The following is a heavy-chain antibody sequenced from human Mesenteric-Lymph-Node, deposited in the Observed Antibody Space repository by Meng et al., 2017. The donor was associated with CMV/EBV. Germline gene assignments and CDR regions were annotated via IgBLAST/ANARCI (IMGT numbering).Heavy chain of an antibody. V-gene: IGHV3-13*03. CDR3: AKDTSYYYDSGAYWDY. CDR2: IGTAGDT. D-gene: IGHD3-22*01. CDR1: GFTFSIYD. Sequence: GGSLRLSCAACGFTFSIYDMHWVRQPTGKGLEWVSTIGTAGDTHYPGSVKGQFTISRENAKNSLYLQMNSLRAEDTALYYCAKDTSYYYDSGAYWDYWGQGTLVTVSS. J-gene: IGHJ4*02.